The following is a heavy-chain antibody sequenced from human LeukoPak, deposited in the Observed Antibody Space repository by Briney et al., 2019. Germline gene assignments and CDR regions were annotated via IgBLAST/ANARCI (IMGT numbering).Heavy chain of an antibody. CDR2: IYHSGST. J-gene: IGHJ3*02. CDR1: GGSISSYY. D-gene: IGHD1-26*01. Sequence: SETLSLTCTVSGGSISSYYWSWIRQPPGKGLEWIGEIYHSGSTNYNPSLKSRVTISVDKSKNQFSPKLSSVTAADTAVYYCARDRSGSYYWRPSDAFDIWGQGTMVTVSS. CDR3: ARDRSGSYYWRPSDAFDI. V-gene: IGHV4-59*12.